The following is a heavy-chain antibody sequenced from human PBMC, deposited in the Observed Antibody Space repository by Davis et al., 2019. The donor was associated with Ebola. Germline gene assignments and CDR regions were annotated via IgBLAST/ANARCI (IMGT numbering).Heavy chain of an antibody. CDR1: GGSISPYY. CDR2: IYYNGNT. V-gene: IGHV4-59*08. Sequence: MPSETLSLTCTVSGGSISPYYWSWIRQPPGKGLEWIGYIYYNGNTHYNPSLASRVTLSVDASKNQFSLSLSSVTAADTAVYYCARSGGSLFYYWGQGTLVTVSS. J-gene: IGHJ4*02. D-gene: IGHD2-15*01. CDR3: ARSGGSLFYY.